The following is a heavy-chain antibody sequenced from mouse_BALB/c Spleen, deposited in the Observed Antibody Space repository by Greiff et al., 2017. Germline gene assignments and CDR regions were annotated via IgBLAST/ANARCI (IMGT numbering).Heavy chain of an antibody. Sequence: VQLQQSGPSLVKPSQTLSLTCSVTGDSITSGYWNWIRKFPGNKLEYMGYISYSGSTYYNPSLKSRISITRDTSKNQYYLQLNSVTTEDTATYYCARWDYYYGSSYENAMDYWGQGTSVTVSA. CDR2: ISYSGST. D-gene: IGHD1-1*01. CDR3: ARWDYYYGSSYENAMDY. V-gene: IGHV3-8*02. J-gene: IGHJ4*01. CDR1: GDSITSGY.